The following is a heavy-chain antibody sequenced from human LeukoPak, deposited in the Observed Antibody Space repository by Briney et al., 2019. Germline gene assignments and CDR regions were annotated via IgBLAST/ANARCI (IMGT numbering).Heavy chain of an antibody. J-gene: IGHJ4*02. CDR1: GFTFSNYP. V-gene: IGHV3-30*01. CDR3: GKGVAAGTWGTSFDF. Sequence: GGSLRLSCAASGFTFSNYPIHWVRQAPGKGPEWVAVISYDGNYKYYAESVKGRFTVSRDNSKNTVYLQIDSLGAEDTAVYYCGKGVAAGTWGTSFDFWGKGTLVTVSS. D-gene: IGHD6-13*01. CDR2: ISYDGNYK.